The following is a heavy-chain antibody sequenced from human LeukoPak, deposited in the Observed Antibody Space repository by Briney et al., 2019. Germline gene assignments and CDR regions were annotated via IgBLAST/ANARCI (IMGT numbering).Heavy chain of an antibody. D-gene: IGHD2-2*01. CDR3: ARGRIGYCSSTSCGFDY. V-gene: IGHV4-30-2*01. CDR2: IYHSGST. CDR1: GGSISSGGYS. Sequence: SETLSLTCAVPGGSISSGGYSWSWIRQPPGKGLEWIGYIYHSGSTYYNPSLKSRVTISVDRSKNQFSLKLSSVTAADTAAYYCARGRIGYCSSTSCGFDYWGQGTLVTVSS. J-gene: IGHJ4*02.